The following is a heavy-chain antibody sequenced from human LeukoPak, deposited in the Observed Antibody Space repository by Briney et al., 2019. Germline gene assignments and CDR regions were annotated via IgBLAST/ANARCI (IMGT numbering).Heavy chain of an antibody. D-gene: IGHD3-22*01. CDR2: ISGSGGST. CDR3: AKRGVVIRVILVGFHKEAYYFDS. Sequence: GVLRLFCAVSGITLSNYGMSWVRQAPGKGLEWVAGISGSGGSTNYADSVKGRFTISRDNPKNTLHLQMNSLRAEDTAVYFCAKRGVVIRVILVGFHKEAYYFDSWGQGALVTVSS. J-gene: IGHJ4*02. CDR1: GITLSNYG. V-gene: IGHV3-23*01.